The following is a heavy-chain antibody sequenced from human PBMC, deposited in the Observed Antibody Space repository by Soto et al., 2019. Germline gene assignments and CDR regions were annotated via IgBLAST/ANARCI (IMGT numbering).Heavy chain of an antibody. CDR1: GGTFSSYA. Sequence: GASVKVSCKASGGTFSSYAISWVRQAPGQGLEWMGGIIPIFGTANYAQKFQGRVTITADESTSTAYMELSSLRSEDTAVYYCARTADAMATIVGHRDYFDYWGQGTLVTVSS. J-gene: IGHJ4*02. V-gene: IGHV1-69*13. D-gene: IGHD5-12*01. CDR3: ARTADAMATIVGHRDYFDY. CDR2: IIPIFGTA.